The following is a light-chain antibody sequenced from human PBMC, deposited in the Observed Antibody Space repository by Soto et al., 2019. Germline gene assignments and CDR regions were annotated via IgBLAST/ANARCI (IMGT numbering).Light chain of an antibody. Sequence: QSALTQPASVSGSPGQSITISCTGTSSDIGGYIYVSWYQHHPGKAPKLLIYDVSNRPSGVSNRFSGSKSGNTASLTISGLQVEVEADYFCSTYTSSRTRFGGGTKVTVL. CDR2: DVS. V-gene: IGLV2-14*03. J-gene: IGLJ2*01. CDR3: STYTSSRTR. CDR1: SSDIGGYIY.